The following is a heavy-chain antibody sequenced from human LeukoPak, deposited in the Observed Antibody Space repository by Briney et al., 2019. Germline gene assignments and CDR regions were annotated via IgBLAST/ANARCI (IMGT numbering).Heavy chain of an antibody. Sequence: SETLSLTCTVSGGSISSSSYYWSWIRQPPGKGLEWIGYIYYSGSTNYNPSLKSRVTISVDTSKNQFSLKLSSVTAADTAVYYCARASSSFHYMDVWGKGTTVTVSS. V-gene: IGHV4-61*01. CDR1: GGSISSSSYY. J-gene: IGHJ6*03. D-gene: IGHD6-13*01. CDR2: IYYSGST. CDR3: ARASSSFHYMDV.